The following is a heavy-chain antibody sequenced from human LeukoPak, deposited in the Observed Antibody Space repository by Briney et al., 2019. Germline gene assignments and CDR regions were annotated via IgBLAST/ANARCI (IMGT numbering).Heavy chain of an antibody. D-gene: IGHD2-2*02. Sequence: PGGSLRLSCAASGFTFSSYGMHWVRQAPGKGPEWVAFIRYDGSNKYYADSVKGRFTISRDNSKNTLYLQMNSLRAEDTAVYYCADLIVVVPAAIRSGFWGQGTLVTVSS. CDR2: IRYDGSNK. CDR1: GFTFSSYG. CDR3: ADLIVVVPAAIRSGF. V-gene: IGHV3-30*02. J-gene: IGHJ4*02.